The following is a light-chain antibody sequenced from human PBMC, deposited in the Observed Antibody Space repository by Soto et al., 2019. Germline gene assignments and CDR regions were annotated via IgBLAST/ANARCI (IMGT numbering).Light chain of an antibody. CDR1: QSVGGD. V-gene: IGKV3-15*01. Sequence: EIVMTQFPVTLSVSPGERATLSCRASQSVGGDLAWYQQIPGQAPRLLIYGAVTRATGVAARFSGGGSGTEFTLTVDSLQSEDLAIYYCQQYNAWPRTFGQGTKLEI. CDR2: GAV. CDR3: QQYNAWPRT. J-gene: IGKJ2*01.